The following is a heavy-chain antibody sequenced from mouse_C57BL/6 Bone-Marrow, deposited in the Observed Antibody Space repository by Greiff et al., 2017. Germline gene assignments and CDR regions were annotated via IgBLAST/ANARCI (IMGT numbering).Heavy chain of an antibody. Sequence: QVQLQQPGAELVKPGASVKLSCKASGYTFTSYWMHWVKQRPGQGLEWIGMIHPNSGSTNYNEKFKSKATLTVDQSSSTSYMQLSSRTSEDSAVYDCARGRILRFFDNWGQGTTLTVSS. V-gene: IGHV1-64*01. CDR2: IHPNSGST. CDR1: GYTFTSYW. CDR3: ARGRILRFFDN. J-gene: IGHJ2*01.